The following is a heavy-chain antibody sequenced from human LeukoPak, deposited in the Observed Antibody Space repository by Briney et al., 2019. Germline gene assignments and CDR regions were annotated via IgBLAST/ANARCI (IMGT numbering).Heavy chain of an antibody. CDR1: GFTVSSNY. V-gene: IGHV3-53*01. J-gene: IGHJ4*02. D-gene: IGHD3-22*01. CDR3: ARDGDDTSGYISPFDY. CDR2: IYTGGTT. Sequence: GGSLRLSCAVSGFTVSSNYMSWVRQAPGKGLEWVSVIYTGGTTYYADSVKGRFTISRDNSKNTLYLQMNSLRAEDTAVYYCARDGDDTSGYISPFDYWGQGTLVTVSS.